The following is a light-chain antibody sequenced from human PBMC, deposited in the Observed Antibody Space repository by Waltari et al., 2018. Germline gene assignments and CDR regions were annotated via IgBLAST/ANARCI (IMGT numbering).Light chain of an antibody. CDR1: QSVGRS. V-gene: IGKV3-20*01. Sequence: EIVLTQSPDTLSLSPGERATISCRASQSVGRSLAWYQQKPGQAPGLLIFGASNRATGIPDRFSGSGSVTDFSLTISRLEPEDFAVYYCQHYVALPATFGQGTKVEIK. CDR3: QHYVALPAT. CDR2: GAS. J-gene: IGKJ1*01.